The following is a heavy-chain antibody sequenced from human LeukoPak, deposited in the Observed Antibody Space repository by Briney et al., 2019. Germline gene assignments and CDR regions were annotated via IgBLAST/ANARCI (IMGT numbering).Heavy chain of an antibody. V-gene: IGHV4-31*03. CDR1: GGSISSGGYY. J-gene: IGHJ5*02. CDR2: IYYSGST. Sequence: SQTLSLTCTVSGGSISSGGYYWSWIRQHPGKGLEWIGYIYYSGSTYYNPSLKSRVAISVDTSKNQFSLKLSSVTAADTAVYYCAREEVLLGIDSWFDPWGQGTLVTVSS. D-gene: IGHD7-27*01. CDR3: AREEVLLGIDSWFDP.